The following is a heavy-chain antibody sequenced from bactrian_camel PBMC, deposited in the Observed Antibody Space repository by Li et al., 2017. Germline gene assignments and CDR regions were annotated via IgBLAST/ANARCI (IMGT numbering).Heavy chain of an antibody. CDR1: GSLYSRNL. Sequence: HVQLVESGGGVVQPGGSLRLSCVPSGSLYSRNLVAWFRQAPGQEREGVAGFYIRGDSTYYADSVKGRFTISLDDAKNTMYLQMNSLKSEDTALYYCATLYYGIHQYWGQGTQVTVS. D-gene: IGHD2*01. CDR3: ATLYYGIHQY. CDR2: FYIRGDST. J-gene: IGHJ4*01. V-gene: IGHV3S1*01.